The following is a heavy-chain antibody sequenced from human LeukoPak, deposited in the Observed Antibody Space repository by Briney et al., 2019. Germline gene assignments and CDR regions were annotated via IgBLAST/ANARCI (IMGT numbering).Heavy chain of an antibody. J-gene: IGHJ3*02. CDR3: ARERGYCSSSSCYTSDAFDI. CDR1: GYTFSGYF. D-gene: IGHD2-2*02. Sequence: ASMKVSCKASGYTFSGYFFHWVRQAPGQGLEWMGWINPNSGGTNYAQKFQGRVTMTRDTSISTAYMELISLRSDDTAVYYCARERGYCSSSSCYTSDAFDIWGQGTKVTVSS. V-gene: IGHV1-2*02. CDR2: INPNSGGT.